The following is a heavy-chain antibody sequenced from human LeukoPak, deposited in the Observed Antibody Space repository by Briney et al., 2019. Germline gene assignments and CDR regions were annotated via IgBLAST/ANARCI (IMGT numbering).Heavy chain of an antibody. CDR2: IYYSGST. Sequence: SETLSLTCTVSGGSISSSSYYWGWIRQPPGKGLEWIGSIYYSGSTYYNPSLKSRVTISVDTSKNQFSLKLSSVTAADTAVYYCARGGLKGFDIWGQGTMVTVSS. D-gene: IGHD2-15*01. V-gene: IGHV4-39*01. CDR1: GGSISSSSYY. J-gene: IGHJ3*02. CDR3: ARGGLKGFDI.